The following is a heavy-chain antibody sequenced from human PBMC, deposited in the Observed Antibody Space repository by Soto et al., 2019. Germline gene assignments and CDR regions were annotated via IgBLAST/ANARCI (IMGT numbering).Heavy chain of an antibody. CDR3: AEEGGYSSSATNLDY. Sequence: QVQLVESGGGVVQPGRSLRLSCAASGFTFSNYGMHWVRQAPGKGLEWVAVISYDGSNKNYADSVKGRFTISRDNSKNPLYLEMDSLGAEDTAVYYCAEEGGYSSSATNLDYWGQGTLVTVSS. J-gene: IGHJ4*02. CDR1: GFTFSNYG. V-gene: IGHV3-30*18. D-gene: IGHD6-6*01. CDR2: ISYDGSNK.